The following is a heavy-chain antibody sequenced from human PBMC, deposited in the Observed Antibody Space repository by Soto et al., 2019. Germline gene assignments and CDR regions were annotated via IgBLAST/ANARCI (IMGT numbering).Heavy chain of an antibody. Sequence: QLQLQESGPGLVKPSETLSLTCTVSGGSISSSSYYWGWIRQPPGKGLEWIGSIYYSGSTYYNPSLKSRVTISVDTSKNQFSLKLGSVTAADTAVYYCARGGYCSGGSCYSPEYFQHWGQGTLVTVSS. J-gene: IGHJ1*01. CDR1: GGSISSSSYY. V-gene: IGHV4-39*01. D-gene: IGHD2-15*01. CDR2: IYYSGST. CDR3: ARGGYCSGGSCYSPEYFQH.